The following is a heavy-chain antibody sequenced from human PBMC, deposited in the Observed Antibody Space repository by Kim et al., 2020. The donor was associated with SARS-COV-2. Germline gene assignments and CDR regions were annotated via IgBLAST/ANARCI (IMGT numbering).Heavy chain of an antibody. CDR3: AGAMVRGVIITGGMYV. D-gene: IGHD3-10*01. J-gene: IGHJ6*02. V-gene: IGHV3-53*01. CDR1: GFTVSSNY. CDR2: IYSGGST. Sequence: GGSLRLSCAASGFTVSSNYMSWVRQAQGKGLEWVSVIYSGGSTYYADSVKGRFTISRDNSKNTLYLQMNSLGAEDTAVYDCAGAMVRGVIITGGMYVWGQGTTDTVSS.